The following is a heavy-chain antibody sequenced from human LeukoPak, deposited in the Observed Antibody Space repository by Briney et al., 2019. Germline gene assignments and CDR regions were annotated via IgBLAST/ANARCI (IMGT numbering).Heavy chain of an antibody. CDR1: GFIVSSNY. CDR3: ARGRPCDY. J-gene: IGHJ4*02. V-gene: IGHV3-53*01. Sequence: GGSLRLSCAASGFIVSSNYMSWVRQAPGKGLEWVSVIYAGGSPFYADSVKGRFTISRDNSKNTVYLQMNSLRAEDTAVYYCARGRPCDYWGQGTLVTVSS. CDR2: IYAGGSP.